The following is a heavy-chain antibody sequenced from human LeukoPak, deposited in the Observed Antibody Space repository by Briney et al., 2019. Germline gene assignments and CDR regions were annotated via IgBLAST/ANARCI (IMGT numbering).Heavy chain of an antibody. CDR1: GYFISSGYY. Sequence: SETLSLTCTVSGYFISSGYYWGWIRQPPGKGLEWIGSIYHSGRTYYNPSLKSRVTISVDTSKNQFSLKLSSVTAADTAVYYCARDSSSGVDYWGQGTLVTVSS. J-gene: IGHJ4*02. V-gene: IGHV4-38-2*02. CDR2: IYHSGRT. CDR3: ARDSSSGVDY. D-gene: IGHD6-6*01.